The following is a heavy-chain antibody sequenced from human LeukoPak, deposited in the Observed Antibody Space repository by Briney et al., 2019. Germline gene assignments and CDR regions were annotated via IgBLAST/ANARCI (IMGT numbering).Heavy chain of an antibody. CDR3: ATTPVVAAVQLDY. CDR1: GVTFSSCS. V-gene: IGHV3-48*02. CDR2: ITSGSDTR. J-gene: IGHJ4*02. D-gene: IGHD2-15*01. Sequence: GGSLRLSCAVSGVTFSSCSMNWVRQAPGKGLERVSYITSGSDTRYYADSVKGRFTISRDNAKNSLFLQMNSLRDEDTAVYYCATTPVVAAVQLDYWGQGTLVTVSS.